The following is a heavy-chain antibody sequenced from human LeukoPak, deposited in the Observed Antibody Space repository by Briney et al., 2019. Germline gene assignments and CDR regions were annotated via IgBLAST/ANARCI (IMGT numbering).Heavy chain of an antibody. V-gene: IGHV3-30*04. CDR1: GFTFSSYA. D-gene: IGHD3-10*02. CDR3: AELGITMIGGV. Sequence: GGSLRLSCAASGFTFSSYAMHWVRQAPGKGLEWVAVISYDGSNKYYADSVKGRFTISRDNSKNTLYLQMNSLRAEDSAVYYCAELGITMIGGVWGKGTTVTISS. CDR2: ISYDGSNK. J-gene: IGHJ6*04.